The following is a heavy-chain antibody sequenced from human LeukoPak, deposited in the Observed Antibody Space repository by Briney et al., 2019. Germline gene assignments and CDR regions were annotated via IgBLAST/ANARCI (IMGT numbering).Heavy chain of an antibody. D-gene: IGHD3-9*01. CDR3: ATRGGHDILTDPYYTDAFDI. CDR2: IYYSGST. Sequence: SETLSLTCTVSGGSISSSSYYWGWIRQPPGKGLEWIGSIYYSGSTYYNPSLKSRVTISVDTSKNEFSLKLSSVTAADTAVYYCATRGGHDILTDPYYTDAFDIWGQGTMVTVSS. CDR1: GGSISSSSYY. J-gene: IGHJ3*02. V-gene: IGHV4-39*01.